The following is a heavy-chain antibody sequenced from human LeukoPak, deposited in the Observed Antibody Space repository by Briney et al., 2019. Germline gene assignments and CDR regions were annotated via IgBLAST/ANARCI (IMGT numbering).Heavy chain of an antibody. V-gene: IGHV1-58*02. D-gene: IGHD6-25*01. Sequence: SVTVSCKASGFTFTSSAMQWVRRARGQRLEWIGWIVVGSGNTNYAQKFQERVTITRDMSTSTAYMELSSLRSEDTAVYYCAAVSYSTGSYYFDYWGQGTLVTVSS. CDR2: IVVGSGNT. CDR1: GFTFTSSA. J-gene: IGHJ4*02. CDR3: AAVSYSTGSYYFDY.